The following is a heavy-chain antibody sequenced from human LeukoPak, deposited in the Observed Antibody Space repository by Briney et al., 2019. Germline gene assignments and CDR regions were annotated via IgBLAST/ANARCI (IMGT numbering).Heavy chain of an antibody. CDR3: ARDKYYYDSSGSTFDY. V-gene: IGHV4-4*07. J-gene: IGHJ4*02. CDR1: GGSISSCY. CDR2: IHTSGST. D-gene: IGHD3-22*01. Sequence: SETLSLTCIVSGGSISSCYWSWIRQPAGKGLEWIGRIHTSGSTNYNPSLKSRVTMSVDTSKNQFSLKLSSVTAVDTAVYYCARDKYYYDSSGSTFDYWGQGTLVTVSS.